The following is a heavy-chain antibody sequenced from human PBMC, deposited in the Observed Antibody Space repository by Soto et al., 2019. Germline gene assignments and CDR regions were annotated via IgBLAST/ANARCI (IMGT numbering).Heavy chain of an antibody. CDR2: IYHSGST. CDR3: ARHNGPLYVGHYYDMDV. J-gene: IGHJ6*02. Sequence: SETLSLTCAVSGGSISSSNWWSWVRQPPGKGLEWIGEIYHSGSTNYNPSLKSRVTISVDKSKNQFSLKLSSVTAADTAVYSCARHNGPLYVGHYYDMDVWGQGTTVTVSS. V-gene: IGHV4-4*02. D-gene: IGHD3-16*01. CDR1: GGSISSSNW.